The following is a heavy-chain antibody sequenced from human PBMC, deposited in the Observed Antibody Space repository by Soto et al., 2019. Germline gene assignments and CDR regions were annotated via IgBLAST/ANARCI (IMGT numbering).Heavy chain of an antibody. CDR2: IIPIFGTA. CDR1: GGTFSSYA. J-gene: IGHJ5*02. Sequence: SVKVSCKASGGTFSSYAISWVRQAPGQGLEWMGGIIPIFGTANYAQKFQGRVTITADKSTSTAYMELSSLRSEDTAVYYCARYYYDSSGYWGWFDPWGQGTLVTVSS. D-gene: IGHD3-22*01. CDR3: ARYYYDSSGYWGWFDP. V-gene: IGHV1-69*06.